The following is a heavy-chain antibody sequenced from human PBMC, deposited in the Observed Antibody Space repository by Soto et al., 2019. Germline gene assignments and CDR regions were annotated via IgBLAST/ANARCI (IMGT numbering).Heavy chain of an antibody. J-gene: IGHJ6*02. CDR1: GFTFSSYW. CDR3: ARDPMMYYYDSSGYKYYYYGMDV. Sequence: GGSLRLSCAASGFTFSSYWMHWVRQAPGKGLVWVSRINSDGSSTSYADSVKGRFTISRDNAKNTLYLQMNSLRAEDTAVYYCARDPMMYYYDSSGYKYYYYGMDVWGQGTTVTVS. D-gene: IGHD3-22*01. V-gene: IGHV3-74*01. CDR2: INSDGSST.